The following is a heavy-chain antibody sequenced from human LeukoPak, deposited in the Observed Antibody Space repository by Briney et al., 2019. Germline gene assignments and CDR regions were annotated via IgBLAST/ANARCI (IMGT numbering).Heavy chain of an antibody. V-gene: IGHV3-21*01. CDR3: ARVREAAAFDI. CDR1: GFTFSSYS. Sequence: GGSLRLSCAASGFTFSSYSMNWVRQAPGKGLEWVSSISSSSSYIYYADSVKGRFTISRDNAKNPLYLQMNSLRAEDTAVYYCARVREAAAFDIWGQGTMVTVSS. D-gene: IGHD6-13*01. J-gene: IGHJ3*02. CDR2: ISSSSSYI.